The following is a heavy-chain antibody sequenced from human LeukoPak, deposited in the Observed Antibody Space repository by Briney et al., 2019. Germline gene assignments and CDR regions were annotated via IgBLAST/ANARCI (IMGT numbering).Heavy chain of an antibody. CDR1: GFTFSSYW. Sequence: GGSLRLSXAASGFTFSSYWMRWVRQAPGKGLEWVANIKQDGSKEYYVDSVKGRFTISRDNAKNSLYLQMNSLRAEDTAVYYCARDARDYGDYVVAFDYWGQGTLVTVSS. V-gene: IGHV3-7*01. CDR2: IKQDGSKE. J-gene: IGHJ4*02. CDR3: ARDARDYGDYVVAFDY. D-gene: IGHD4-17*01.